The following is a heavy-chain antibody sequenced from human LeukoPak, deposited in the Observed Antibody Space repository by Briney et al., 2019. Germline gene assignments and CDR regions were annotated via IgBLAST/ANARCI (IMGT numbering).Heavy chain of an antibody. Sequence: PGGSLRLSCAASGFTFSSYAMHWVRQAPGKGLVWVAVISYDGSNKYYADSVKGRFTISRDNSKNTLYLQMNSLRAEDTAVYYCARLNSSWYSRSYYYGMDVWGQGTTVTVSS. D-gene: IGHD6-13*01. J-gene: IGHJ6*02. CDR2: ISYDGSNK. CDR3: ARLNSSWYSRSYYYGMDV. V-gene: IGHV3-30-3*01. CDR1: GFTFSSYA.